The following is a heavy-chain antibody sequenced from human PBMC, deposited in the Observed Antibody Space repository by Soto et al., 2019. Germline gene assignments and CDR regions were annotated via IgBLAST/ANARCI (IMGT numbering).Heavy chain of an antibody. V-gene: IGHV3-23*01. D-gene: IGHD3-22*01. Sequence: GGSLRLSCAASGFAFRSYTMSWVRQAQGKGLEWISAVSGSGGSTYYADSVKGRFTISRDNSKDTLYLQMNSLRAEDTAVYYYARYYYDSIVYYPLGGQGTLVPSPQ. CDR3: ARYYYDSIVYYPL. CDR2: VSGSGGST. J-gene: IGHJ4*02. CDR1: GFAFRSYT.